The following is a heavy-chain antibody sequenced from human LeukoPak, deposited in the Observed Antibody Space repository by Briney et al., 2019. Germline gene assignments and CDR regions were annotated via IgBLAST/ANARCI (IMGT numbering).Heavy chain of an antibody. J-gene: IGHJ4*02. V-gene: IGHV1-2*02. CDR3: ATVPGIAVPGPEGVDY. CDR1: GYTFIAYY. Sequence: ASVKVYCKASGYTFIAYYMYWVRQAPGQGLEWMGWINPNSGGTNYAQKFQGRVIMTSDTSISTAYMELSSLRSDDTAVYYCATVPGIAVPGPEGVDYWGQGTLVTVSS. D-gene: IGHD6-19*01. CDR2: INPNSGGT.